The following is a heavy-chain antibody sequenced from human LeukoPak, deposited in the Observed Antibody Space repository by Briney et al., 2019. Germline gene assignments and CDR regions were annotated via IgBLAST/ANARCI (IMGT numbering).Heavy chain of an antibody. CDR3: ARDLRNTSGSRRGAFDV. CDR2: IYYNGST. J-gene: IGHJ3*01. D-gene: IGHD6-19*01. V-gene: IGHV4-59*01. CDR1: GDSMNINS. Sequence: SETLSLTCTVSGDSMNINSWSWSRQPPGKGLEWIGYIYYNGSTNYNPSLKSRVTISVDTSKSQFSLKLNSVTAADTAVYFCARDLRNTSGSRRGAFDVWGQGTMVTVSS.